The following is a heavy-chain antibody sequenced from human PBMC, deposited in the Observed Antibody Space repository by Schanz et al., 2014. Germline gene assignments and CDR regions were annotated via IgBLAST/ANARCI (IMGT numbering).Heavy chain of an antibody. D-gene: IGHD2-2*01. V-gene: IGHV1-18*01. CDR3: ARDRRRYCSTASCLHDNWFDP. CDR2: ISTSNGNT. Sequence: QVHLVQSGAEVKKPGSSVKVSCKASGGTFSSDTFSWVRQAPGQGLEWMEWISTSNGNTNYIQKLQGRVTMTADTSTSTAYMDLRSLRSDDTAVYYCARDRRRYCSTASCLHDNWFDPWGQGTLVIVAS. J-gene: IGHJ5*02. CDR1: GGTFSSDT.